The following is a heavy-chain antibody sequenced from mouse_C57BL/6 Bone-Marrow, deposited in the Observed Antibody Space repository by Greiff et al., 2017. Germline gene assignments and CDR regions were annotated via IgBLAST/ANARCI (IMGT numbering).Heavy chain of an antibody. CDR3: ARKRDYSNTWFAY. D-gene: IGHD2-5*01. CDR1: GYTFTSYW. Sequence: QVQLQQPGAELVKPGASVKLSCKASGYTFTSYWMHWVKQRPGQGLEWIGMIHPSSGSTNYNEKFKSKATLTVDKSSSTAYMQPSSLTSEHSAVYYCARKRDYSNTWFAYWGQGTLVTVSA. V-gene: IGHV1-64*01. CDR2: IHPSSGST. J-gene: IGHJ3*01.